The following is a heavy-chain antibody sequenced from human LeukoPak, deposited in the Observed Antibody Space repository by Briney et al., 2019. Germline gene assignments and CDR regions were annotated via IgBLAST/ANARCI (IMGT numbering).Heavy chain of an antibody. Sequence: SVKVSCKASAGTFSSYAISWVRQRPGQGHEWMGGIIPIFGTANYAQKFQGRVTITADESTSTAYMELSSLRSEDTAVYYCARSQWLSQTTYYYYYMDVWGKGTTVTVSS. J-gene: IGHJ6*03. CDR2: IIPIFGTA. D-gene: IGHD3-22*01. CDR1: AGTFSSYA. V-gene: IGHV1-69*13. CDR3: ARSQWLSQTTYYYYYMDV.